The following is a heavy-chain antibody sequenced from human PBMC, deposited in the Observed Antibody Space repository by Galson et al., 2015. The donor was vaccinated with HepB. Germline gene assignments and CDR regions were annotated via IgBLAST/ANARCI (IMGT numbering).Heavy chain of an antibody. V-gene: IGHV4-59*01. CDR2: IYYSGDT. J-gene: IGHJ5*02. Sequence: TLSLTCSVSGASISRYYWSWIRQSPGKGLEWIGDIYYSGDTNHNPSLKSRVTISLDTSKNQFSLKLGSVTAADTAVYYCARFSFDSSGYYYGWFDPWGQGTLVTVSS. CDR3: ARFSFDSSGYYYGWFDP. D-gene: IGHD3-22*01. CDR1: GASISRYY.